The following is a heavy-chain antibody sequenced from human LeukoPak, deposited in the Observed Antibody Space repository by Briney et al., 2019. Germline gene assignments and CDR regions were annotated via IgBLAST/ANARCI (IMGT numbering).Heavy chain of an antibody. D-gene: IGHD6-19*01. CDR1: GGSISSYY. CDR3: ARGRGAVAGTAYFQH. CDR2: IYYSGST. J-gene: IGHJ1*01. V-gene: IGHV4-59*12. Sequence: SETLSLTCTVSGGSISSYYWSWIRQPPGKGLEWIGYIYYSGSTNYNPSLKSRVTISVDTSKNQFSLKLSSVTAADTAVYYCARGRGAVAGTAYFQHWGQGTLVTVSS.